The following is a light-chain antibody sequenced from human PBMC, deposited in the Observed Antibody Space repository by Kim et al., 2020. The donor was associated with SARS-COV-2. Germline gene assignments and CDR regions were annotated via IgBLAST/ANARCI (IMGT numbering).Light chain of an antibody. CDR2: DVS. CDR1: SSYVGGYNY. CDR3: SSYTSSSTYV. J-gene: IGLJ1*01. Sequence: GQSITISCTGTSSYVGGYNYVSWYQQHPGKAPKVMIYDVSNRPSGVSNRFSGSKSGNTASLTISGLQAEDEADYYCSSYTSSSTYVFGTGTKVTVL. V-gene: IGLV2-14*03.